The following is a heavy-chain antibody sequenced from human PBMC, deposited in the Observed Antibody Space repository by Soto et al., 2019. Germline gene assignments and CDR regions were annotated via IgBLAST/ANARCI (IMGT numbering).Heavy chain of an antibody. D-gene: IGHD3-16*02. Sequence: PSETLSLTCTVSGGSISNYYWSWIRQPPGKGLEWIGYIYYSGNTKYNPSLKSRVTISVDTSKNQFSLNLSSVTAADTAVYYCARNQRLGELSSFGYWGQGTLVTVSS. CDR1: GGSISNYY. CDR3: ARNQRLGELSSFGY. J-gene: IGHJ4*02. CDR2: IYYSGNT. V-gene: IGHV4-59*01.